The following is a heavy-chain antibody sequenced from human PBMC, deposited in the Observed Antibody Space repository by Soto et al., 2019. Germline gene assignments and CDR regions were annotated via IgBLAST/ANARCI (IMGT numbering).Heavy chain of an antibody. V-gene: IGHV6-1*01. Sequence: SPTLSLTCAISGDSVSINSAAWNGIRQSPSRGLQWLGRTDYRSNWQNECAVSVKSGITVNPDTSKYQFSLQLNSVTAEDPAVYYCARKAAAGTMDVWSRGTTVTASS. CDR3: ARKAAAGTMDV. J-gene: IGHJ6*02. CDR2: TDYRSNWQN. CDR1: GDSVSINSAA. D-gene: IGHD6-13*01.